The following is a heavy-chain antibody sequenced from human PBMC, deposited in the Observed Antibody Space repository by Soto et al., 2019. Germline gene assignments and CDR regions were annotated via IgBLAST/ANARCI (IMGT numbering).Heavy chain of an antibody. CDR3: ARRGLPSWYFDL. V-gene: IGHV4-39*01. CDR1: GGSVSSSSYY. Sequence: SETLSLTCTVSGGSVSSSSYYWGWIRQPPGKGLEWIGSIYYSGSTYYNPSLTSRVTISVDTSKNQFSLKLSSVTAADTAVYYCARRGLPSWYFDLWGRGTLVTVSS. J-gene: IGHJ2*01. CDR2: IYYSGST.